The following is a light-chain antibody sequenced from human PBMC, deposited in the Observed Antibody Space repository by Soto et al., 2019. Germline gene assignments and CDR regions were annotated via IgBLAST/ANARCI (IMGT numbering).Light chain of an antibody. CDR1: QSISSW. CDR3: QQYSSYWT. J-gene: IGKJ1*01. CDR2: DAS. Sequence: DIQMTQSPSTLSASVEDRVTITCRASQSISSWLAWYQQKPGKAPKFLIYDASNLESGVPSRFSGSGSGTEFTLTISSLQPDDFATYYCQQYSSYWTFGQGTKV. V-gene: IGKV1-5*01.